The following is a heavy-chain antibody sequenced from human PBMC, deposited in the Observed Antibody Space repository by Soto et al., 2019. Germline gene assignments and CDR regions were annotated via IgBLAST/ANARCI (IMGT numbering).Heavy chain of an antibody. V-gene: IGHV1-69*13. CDR2: IIPIFGTA. J-gene: IGHJ4*02. CDR1: GGTFSSYA. Sequence: ASVKVSCKASGGTFSSYAISWVRQAPGQGLEWMGGIIPIFGTANYAQKFQGRVTITAGESTSTAYMELSSLRSEDTAVYYCAREYYYDSSGFLWGQGTLVTVSS. D-gene: IGHD3-22*01. CDR3: AREYYYDSSGFL.